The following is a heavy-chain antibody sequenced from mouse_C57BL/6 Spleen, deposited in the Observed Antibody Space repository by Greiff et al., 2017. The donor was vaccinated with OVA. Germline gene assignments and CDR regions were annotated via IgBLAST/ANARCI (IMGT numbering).Heavy chain of an antibody. V-gene: IGHV10-1*01. CDR1: GFSFNTYA. Sequence: EVKLQESGGGLVQPKGSLKLSCAASGFSFNTYAMNWVRQAPGKGLEWVARIRSKSNNYATYYADSVKDRFTISRDDSESMLYLQMNNLKTEDTAMYYCVRQGYYGSTHYFDYWGQGTTLTVSS. CDR3: VRQGYYGSTHYFDY. D-gene: IGHD1-1*01. J-gene: IGHJ2*01. CDR2: IRSKSNNYAT.